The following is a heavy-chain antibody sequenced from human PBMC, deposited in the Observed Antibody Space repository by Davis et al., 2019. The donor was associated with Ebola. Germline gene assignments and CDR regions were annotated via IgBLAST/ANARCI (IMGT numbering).Heavy chain of an antibody. J-gene: IGHJ4*02. CDR2: ISTGGSST. V-gene: IGHV3-23*01. Sequence: GGSLRLSCAASGFTFSTYGMSWVRQAPGKGLEWVSGISTGGSSTYLADSVKGRFTISRDDSKNTLSLQMNSLRAEDTAVYYCAKGRSFVDNWGQGTLVTVSS. CDR3: AKGRSFVDN. CDR1: GFTFSTYG.